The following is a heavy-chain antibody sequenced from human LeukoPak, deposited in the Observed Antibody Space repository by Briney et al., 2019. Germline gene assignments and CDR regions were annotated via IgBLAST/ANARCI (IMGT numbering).Heavy chain of an antibody. CDR2: INPNSGGT. CDR3: ARGTLDTTGYSFGLWY. CDR1: GYTFTDCY. Sequence: ASVKVSCKASGYTFTDCYIHWVRQAPGQGLEWMGWINPNSGGTNYAQTFQGRVTMARDTSISTAYVELSRLTSDDTAVYYCARGTLDTTGYSFGLWYWGQGTLVTVTS. J-gene: IGHJ4*02. D-gene: IGHD3-22*01. V-gene: IGHV1-2*02.